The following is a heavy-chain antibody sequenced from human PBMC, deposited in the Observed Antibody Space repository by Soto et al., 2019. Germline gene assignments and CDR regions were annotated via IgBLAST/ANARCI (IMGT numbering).Heavy chain of an antibody. CDR2: IIPIFGTA. D-gene: IGHD3-3*01. J-gene: IGHJ5*02. CDR3: ARVRAGSGYYTGMGWFDP. Sequence: GPQVKVSCKASGGTFSSYAISWVRQAPGQGLEWMGGIIPIFGTANYAQKFQGRVTITADESTSTAYMELSSLRSEDTAVYYCARVRAGSGYYTGMGWFDPWGQGTLVTVSS. V-gene: IGHV1-69*01. CDR1: GGTFSSYA.